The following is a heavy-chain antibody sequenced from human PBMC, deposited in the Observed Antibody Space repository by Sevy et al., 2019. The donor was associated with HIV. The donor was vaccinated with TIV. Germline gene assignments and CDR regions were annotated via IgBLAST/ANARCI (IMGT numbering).Heavy chain of an antibody. Sequence: GGSLRLSCAASGFTFSSYAMHWVRQAPGKGLEWVAVISYDGSNKYYADSVKGRFTISRDNSKNTLYLQMNSLRAEDTAGYYSAREGDLGYCSSTSCLQYFYYGMDVWGQGTTVTVSS. D-gene: IGHD2-2*01. V-gene: IGHV3-30*04. CDR3: AREGDLGYCSSTSCLQYFYYGMDV. CDR2: ISYDGSNK. CDR1: GFTFSSYA. J-gene: IGHJ6*02.